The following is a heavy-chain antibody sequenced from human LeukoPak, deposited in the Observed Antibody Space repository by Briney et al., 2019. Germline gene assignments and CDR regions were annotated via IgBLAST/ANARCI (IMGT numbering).Heavy chain of an antibody. CDR2: ISSDGTNA. Sequence: GGSLRLSCAASGFTFSTYWMHWVRQVPGKGLVWVSRISSDGTNANYADSVKGRFTISRDNAKNTLYLQMNSLRAEDTAVYYCAKVPYYYDSSGYRYYFDYWGQGTLVTVSS. CDR3: AKVPYYYDSSGYRYYFDY. D-gene: IGHD3-22*01. CDR1: GFTFSTYW. J-gene: IGHJ4*02. V-gene: IGHV3-74*01.